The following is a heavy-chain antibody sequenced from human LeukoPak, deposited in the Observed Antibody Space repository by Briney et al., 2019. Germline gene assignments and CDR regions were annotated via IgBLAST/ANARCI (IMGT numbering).Heavy chain of an antibody. V-gene: IGHV4-39*01. CDR3: ARRDTAMHSGYFDY. CDR2: IYYSGST. J-gene: IGHJ4*02. Sequence: SETLSLTCTVSGGSISSSSYYWGWIRQPPGKGLEWIGGIYYSGSTYYNPSLKSRVTISVDTSKNQFSLKLSSVTAADTAVYYCARRDTAMHSGYFDYWGQGTLVTVSS. CDR1: GGSISSSSYY. D-gene: IGHD5-18*01.